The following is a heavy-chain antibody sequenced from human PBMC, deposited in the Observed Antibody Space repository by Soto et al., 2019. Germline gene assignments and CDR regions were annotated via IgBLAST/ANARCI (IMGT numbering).Heavy chain of an antibody. CDR1: GFTFSSYA. V-gene: IGHV3-64*01. CDR2: ISSNGGST. J-gene: IGHJ4*02. Sequence: GSLRLSCAASGFTFSSYAMHWVRQAPGKGLEYVSAISSNGGSTYYANSVKGRFTISRDNSKNTLYLQMNSLRAEDTAVYYCAKHVTMIVVVKVHFDYWGQGTLVTVSS. CDR3: AKHVTMIVVVKVHFDY. D-gene: IGHD3-22*01.